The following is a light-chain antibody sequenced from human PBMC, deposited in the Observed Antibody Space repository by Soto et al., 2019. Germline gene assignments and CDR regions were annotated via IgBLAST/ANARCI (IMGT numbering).Light chain of an antibody. J-gene: IGKJ1*01. CDR3: QQYNSFPWT. Sequence: DIQITHAPSPLSASFGDRFTITCRASKNIKSWLAWYQKRPGQAPKLLISEGSSLESGVPSTFSGTASGTEFTLTISSLQPDDFATYYCQQYNSFPWTFGQGTKVDIK. CDR1: KNIKSW. CDR2: EGS. V-gene: IGKV1-5*01.